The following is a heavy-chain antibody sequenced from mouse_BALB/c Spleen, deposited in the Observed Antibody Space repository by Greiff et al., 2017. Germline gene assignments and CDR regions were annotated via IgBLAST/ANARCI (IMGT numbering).Heavy chain of an antibody. CDR3: ARSLYYGSSYYFDY. D-gene: IGHD1-1*01. CDR1: GYAFSGYW. J-gene: IGHJ2*01. V-gene: IGHV1-80*01. Sequence: VQLQQSGAELVRPGSSVKISCKASGYAFSGYWMNWVKQRPGQGLEWIGQIYPGDGDTNYNGKFKGRATLTADKSFSTAYMQLSSLTSEDSAVYFCARSLYYGSSYYFDYWGQGTTLTVSS. CDR2: IYPGDGDT.